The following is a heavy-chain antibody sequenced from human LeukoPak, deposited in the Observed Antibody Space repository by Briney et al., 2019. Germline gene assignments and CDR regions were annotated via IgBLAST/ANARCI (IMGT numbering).Heavy chain of an antibody. CDR1: GFSLSTSGVG. Sequence: SGPTLVNPTQTLTLTCTFSGFSLSTSGVGVGWIRQPPGKALEWLALIYWNDDKRYSPSLKSRLTITKDTSKNQVVLTMTNMDPVDTATYYCAHSYYDFWSGYSSFDYWGQGTLVTVSS. CDR2: IYWNDDK. V-gene: IGHV2-5*01. CDR3: AHSYYDFWSGYSSFDY. J-gene: IGHJ4*02. D-gene: IGHD3-3*01.